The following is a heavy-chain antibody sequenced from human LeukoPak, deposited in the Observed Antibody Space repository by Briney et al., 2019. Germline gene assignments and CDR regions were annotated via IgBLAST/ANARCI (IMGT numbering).Heavy chain of an antibody. V-gene: IGHV3-48*03. J-gene: IGHJ4*02. CDR3: ARYCRSTTCYDY. CDR1: VFTSCSYE. D-gene: IGHD2-2*01. CDR2: ISDSGLNT. Sequence: GGSLRLSCAASVFTSCSYEVNCVREAPGKGLEWGSKISDSGLNTNHADSVKDRCTISRDNAKNALYLQMNSLRAEDTAVYYCARYCRSTTCYDYWGQGTLVTVSS.